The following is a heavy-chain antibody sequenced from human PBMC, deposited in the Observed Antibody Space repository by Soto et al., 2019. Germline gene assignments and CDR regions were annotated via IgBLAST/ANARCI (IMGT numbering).Heavy chain of an antibody. CDR2: MNPNNGNT. Sequence: QVQLVQSGAEVKKPGASVKVSCKASGYTFTSYDISWVRQATGQGLEWMGWMNPNNGNTDYAPKFQGRVTMTMNTTIGTAYMELCSLRSDDTAVYYCARSPRNYYALGSYSYFRHWGQGTLVTVSS. V-gene: IGHV1-8*01. D-gene: IGHD3-10*01. CDR3: ARSPRNYYALGSYSYFRH. J-gene: IGHJ1*01. CDR1: GYTFTSYD.